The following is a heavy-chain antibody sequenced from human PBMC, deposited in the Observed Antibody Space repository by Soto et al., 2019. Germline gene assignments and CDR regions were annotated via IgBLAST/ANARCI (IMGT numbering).Heavy chain of an antibody. Sequence: SVKVSCTASGGTFSSYAISWVRQAPGQGLEWMGGIIPIFGTANYAQKFQGRVTITADESTSTAYMELSSLRSEDTAVYYCARGAVVATISRFDYWGQGTLVTVSS. CDR2: IIPIFGTA. CDR3: ARGAVVATISRFDY. CDR1: GGTFSSYA. V-gene: IGHV1-69*13. D-gene: IGHD5-12*01. J-gene: IGHJ4*02.